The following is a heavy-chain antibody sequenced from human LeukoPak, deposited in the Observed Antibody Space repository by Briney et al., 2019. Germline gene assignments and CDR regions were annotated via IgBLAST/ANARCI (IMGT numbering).Heavy chain of an antibody. V-gene: IGHV3-23*01. Sequence: GGSLRLSCAASGFTFSSHGMSWVRQAPGKGLEWVSATSVSGGNTNYEDSVKGRFTISRDNSKNTLYLQMNSLRAEDTAVYYCARRTGYPNWFDPWGQGTLVTVSS. CDR1: GFTFSSHG. J-gene: IGHJ5*02. D-gene: IGHD3/OR15-3a*01. CDR3: ARRTGYPNWFDP. CDR2: TSVSGGNT.